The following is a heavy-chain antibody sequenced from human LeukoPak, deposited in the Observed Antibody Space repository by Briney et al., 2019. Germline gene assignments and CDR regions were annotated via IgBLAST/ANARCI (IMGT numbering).Heavy chain of an antibody. J-gene: IGHJ4*02. CDR1: GGTFSSYA. Sequence: SVKVSCKASGGTFSSYAISWVRQAPGQGLEWMGGIIPIFGTANYAQKFLGRVTITTDESTSTAYMELSSLRSEDTAVYYCAITVAGMTPFDYWGQGTLVTVSS. CDR2: IIPIFGTA. D-gene: IGHD6-19*01. CDR3: AITVAGMTPFDY. V-gene: IGHV1-69*05.